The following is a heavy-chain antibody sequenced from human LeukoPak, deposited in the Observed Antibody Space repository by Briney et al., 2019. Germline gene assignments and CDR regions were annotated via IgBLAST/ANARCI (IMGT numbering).Heavy chain of an antibody. V-gene: IGHV3-30*02. CDR1: TFSFNTYG. Sequence: GGSLRLSCIMSTFSFNTYGFHWFRQAPGKGLEWLAFIGHDGNYKHYGDSVRGRFTISRDNSKNTVYLQMNSLRADDTALYRCAKDLSYSFDIWGQGTKVTVSS. CDR3: AKDLSYSFDI. D-gene: IGHD2-15*01. J-gene: IGHJ3*02. CDR2: IGHDGNYK.